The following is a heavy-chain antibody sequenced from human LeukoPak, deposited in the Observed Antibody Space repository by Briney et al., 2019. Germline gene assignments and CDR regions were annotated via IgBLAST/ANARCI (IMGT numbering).Heavy chain of an antibody. V-gene: IGHV3-30-3*01. CDR2: ISYDGSNK. Sequence: GGSLRLSCAASGFTFSSYAMSWVRQAPGKGLEWVAVISYDGSNKYYADSVKGRFTISRDNSKNTLYLQMNSLRADDTAVYYCARGPRLGIYSNWFDRWGQRTLVTVSS. CDR3: ARGPRLGIYSNWFDR. CDR1: GFTFSSYA. J-gene: IGHJ5*02. D-gene: IGHD3-10*01.